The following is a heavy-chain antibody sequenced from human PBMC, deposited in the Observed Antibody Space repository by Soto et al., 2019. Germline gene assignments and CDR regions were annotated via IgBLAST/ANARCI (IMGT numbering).Heavy chain of an antibody. V-gene: IGHV2-5*02. D-gene: IGHD3-22*01. CDR3: AHSVGDSSGYYYVFDY. CDR1: GFSLSTNGVG. Sequence: QITLKESGPTLVKPTQTLTLTCTFSGFSLSTNGVGVGWIRQPPGKALEWLALIYWDDDKRYSPSLKSRLTMTKDTSKNQVVLTMATMDPVDTATYYCAHSVGDSSGYYYVFDYWGQGTLVTVSS. CDR2: IYWDDDK. J-gene: IGHJ4*02.